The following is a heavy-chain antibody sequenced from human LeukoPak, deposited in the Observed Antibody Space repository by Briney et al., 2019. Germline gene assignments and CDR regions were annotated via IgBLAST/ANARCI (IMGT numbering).Heavy chain of an antibody. CDR2: IIPIFGTA. J-gene: IGHJ6*03. Sequence: SVKVSCKASGGTFSSYAISWVRQAPGQGLEWMGRIIPIFGTANYAQKFQGRVTITTDESTSTAYMELSSLRSEDTAVYYCASLVLRSYYYYMDVWGKETTVTVSS. V-gene: IGHV1-69*05. CDR1: GGTFSSYA. CDR3: ASLVLRSYYYYMDV. D-gene: IGHD1-14*01.